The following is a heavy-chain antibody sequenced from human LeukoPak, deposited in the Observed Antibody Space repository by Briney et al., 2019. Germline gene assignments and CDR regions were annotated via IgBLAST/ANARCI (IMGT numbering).Heavy chain of an antibody. CDR1: GGSLSSSTYY. CDR2: IYYSGST. J-gene: IGHJ6*02. V-gene: IGHV4-39*07. CDR3: ARDTLWFGESPYGMDV. Sequence: PSETLSLTCSVSGGSLSSSTYYWGWIRQPPGKGLEWIGSIYYSGSTYYNPSLKSRVTISVDTSKNQFSLKLSSVTAADTAVYYCARDTLWFGESPYGMDVWGQGTTVTVSS. D-gene: IGHD3-10*01.